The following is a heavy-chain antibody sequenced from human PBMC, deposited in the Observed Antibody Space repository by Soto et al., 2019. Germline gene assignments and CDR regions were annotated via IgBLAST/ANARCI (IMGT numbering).Heavy chain of an antibody. J-gene: IGHJ1*01. D-gene: IGHD6-19*01. CDR1: GFTFATYS. CDR2: INGGGDTT. V-gene: IGHV3-23*01. Sequence: EVQLLESGGRLAQPGGSLRLACAASGFTFATYSMSWVRQAPGQGLEWVSTINGGGDTTYYSDSVKGRFTISRDNSKTTLYLQLNSLRAEDTAFYYCARNPPWTVAGSFQHWGQGTLVPVSS. CDR3: ARNPPWTVAGSFQH.